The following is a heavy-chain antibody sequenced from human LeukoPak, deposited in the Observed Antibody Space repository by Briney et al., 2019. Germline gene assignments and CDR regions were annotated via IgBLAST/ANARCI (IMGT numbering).Heavy chain of an antibody. D-gene: IGHD4-17*01. J-gene: IGHJ5*02. CDR3: ARLSDYGGKLNWFDP. CDR2: FDPEDGET. CDR1: GYTLTELS. V-gene: IGHV1-24*01. Sequence: ASVKVSCKVSGYTLTELSMHWVRQAPGKGLEWMGGFDPEDGETIYAQKFQGRVTMTEDTSTDTAYMELSSLRSEDTAVYYCARLSDYGGKLNWFDPWGQGTLVTVSS.